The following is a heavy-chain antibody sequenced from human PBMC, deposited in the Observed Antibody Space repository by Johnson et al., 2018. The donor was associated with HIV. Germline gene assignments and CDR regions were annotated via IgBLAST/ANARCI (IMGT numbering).Heavy chain of an antibody. D-gene: IGHD6-19*01. Sequence: VQLVESGGGVVQPGRSLRLSCAASGFTFSSYAMHWIRQAPGKGLEWVAYMSTSGSTKFYADSVQGRFTISRDNAKNSLYLQMNSLRAEDTAVYYCARDDSSGWYGLGAFDIWGQGTMVTVSS. CDR1: GFTFSSYA. V-gene: IGHV3-48*04. CDR2: MSTSGSTK. CDR3: ARDDSSGWYGLGAFDI. J-gene: IGHJ3*02.